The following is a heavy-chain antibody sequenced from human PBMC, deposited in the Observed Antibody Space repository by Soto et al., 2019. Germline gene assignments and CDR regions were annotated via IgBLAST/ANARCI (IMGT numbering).Heavy chain of an antibody. J-gene: IGHJ6*02. CDR1: GFTFSSYG. Sequence: PGGSLRLSCAASGFTFSSYGMDWVRQAPGRGLEWVAVISYDGSNKYYADSVKGRFTISRDNSKNTLYLQMNSLRAEDTAVYYCAKISGYYNYYYYGMDVWGQGTTVTVSS. CDR3: AKISGYYNYYYYGMDV. CDR2: ISYDGSNK. V-gene: IGHV3-30*18. D-gene: IGHD3-3*01.